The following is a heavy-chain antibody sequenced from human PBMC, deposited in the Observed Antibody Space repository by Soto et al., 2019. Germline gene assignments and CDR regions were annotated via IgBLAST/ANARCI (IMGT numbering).Heavy chain of an antibody. CDR3: AKSMTIFGVDPFDP. D-gene: IGHD3-3*01. Sequence: PSETLSLTCTVSGASIDTPFWSWIRQSPGKGLEWIGYIYHSRSTNYNPSLKSRVTISVDTSRNQFSLKLKFVTAADTAIYYCAKSMTIFGVDPFDPWGQGTLVTVSS. V-gene: IGHV4-59*11. CDR2: IYHSRST. CDR1: GASIDTPF. J-gene: IGHJ5*02.